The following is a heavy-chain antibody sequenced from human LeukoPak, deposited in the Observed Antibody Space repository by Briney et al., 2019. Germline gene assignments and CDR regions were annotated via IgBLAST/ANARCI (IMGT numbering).Heavy chain of an antibody. D-gene: IGHD2-2*01. J-gene: IGHJ4*02. V-gene: IGHV4-59*08. CDR2: IYYSGST. Sequence: PSETLSLTCTVSGGSISSYYWSWIRQPPGKGLEWIGYIYYSGSTNYNPSLKSRVTISVDTSKNQFSLKLSSVTAADTAVYYCARGTYCSSTSCCPFDYWGQGTLVTVSS. CDR3: ARGTYCSSTSCCPFDY. CDR1: GGSISSYY.